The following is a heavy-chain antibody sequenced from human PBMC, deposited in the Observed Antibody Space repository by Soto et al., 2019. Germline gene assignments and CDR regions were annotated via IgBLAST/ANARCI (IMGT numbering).Heavy chain of an antibody. Sequence: QVRLVESGGGVVQPGGSLRLSCAASVFGFSNYAMHWVRQAPGKGLEWVALVAHEGGNKYYGDGVKGRFTISRDNSKNTLDLQMNSLRAEDTAVYYCALLEGGPQGNFDYWGQGILVTVSS. CDR1: VFGFSNYA. CDR3: ALLEGGPQGNFDY. D-gene: IGHD3-10*01. CDR2: VAHEGGNK. J-gene: IGHJ4*02. V-gene: IGHV3-30*03.